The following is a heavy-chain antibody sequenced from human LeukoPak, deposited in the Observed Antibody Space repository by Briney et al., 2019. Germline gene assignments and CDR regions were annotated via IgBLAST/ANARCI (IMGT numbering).Heavy chain of an antibody. CDR3: AGEAAEVGY. J-gene: IGHJ4*02. CDR1: GFTFSSYG. CDR2: IRYDGSNK. D-gene: IGHD6-13*01. V-gene: IGHV3-30*02. Sequence: GGSLRLSCAASGFTFSSYGMHWVRQAPGKGLEWVAFIRYDGSNKYYADSVKGRFTISRDNSKNTLYLQMNGLRAEDTAVYYCAGEAAEVGYWGQGTLVTVSS.